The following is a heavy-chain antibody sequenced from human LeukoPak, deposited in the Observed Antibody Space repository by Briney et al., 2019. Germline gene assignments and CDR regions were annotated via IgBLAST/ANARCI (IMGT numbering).Heavy chain of an antibody. CDR1: GYIFSSYW. CDR2: VSPGVSDT. Sequence: GEYLKISCKGSGYIFSSYWIGWVGQMPGKGLEWMGIVSPGVSDTRYSPSFQGQVTISADKSITTAYLHWSSLKASDTAMYYCARQNTMDGGVITFDNWGQGTLVTVS. V-gene: IGHV5-51*01. D-gene: IGHD3-10*01. J-gene: IGHJ4*02. CDR3: ARQNTMDGGVITFDN.